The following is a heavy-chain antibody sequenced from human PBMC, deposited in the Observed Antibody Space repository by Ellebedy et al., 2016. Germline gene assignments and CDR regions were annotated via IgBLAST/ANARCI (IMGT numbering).Heavy chain of an antibody. D-gene: IGHD3-9*01. V-gene: IGHV3-23*01. Sequence: GESLKISXAASGFTFSSYAMSWVRQAPGKGLEWVSAISGSGGSTYYADSVKGRFTISRDNSKNTLYLQMNSLRAEDTAVYYCAKADYDILTGSPDLNDAFDIWGQGTMVTVSS. CDR3: AKADYDILTGSPDLNDAFDI. CDR2: ISGSGGST. J-gene: IGHJ3*02. CDR1: GFTFSSYA.